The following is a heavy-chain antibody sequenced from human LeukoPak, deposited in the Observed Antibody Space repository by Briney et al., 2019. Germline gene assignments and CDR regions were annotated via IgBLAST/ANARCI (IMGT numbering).Heavy chain of an antibody. CDR1: GFTFSRSS. CDR3: TKAPLRSCTGAFCYPFDY. Sequence: GGSLRLSCAASGFTFSRSSMNWVRQAPGKGLEWVSATVGSGPDTYHADSVKDRFTVSRDNSRNTLYLQMNSLRVEDTAVYYCTKAPLRSCTGAFCYPFDYWGQGTLVTVSS. CDR2: TVGSGPDT. D-gene: IGHD2-8*02. J-gene: IGHJ4*02. V-gene: IGHV3-23*01.